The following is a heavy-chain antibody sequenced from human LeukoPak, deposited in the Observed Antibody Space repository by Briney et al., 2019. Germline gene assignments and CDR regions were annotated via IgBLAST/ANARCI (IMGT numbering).Heavy chain of an antibody. J-gene: IGHJ6*03. CDR1: GSTVSSTY. D-gene: IGHD3-10*01. CDR2: INSGGST. Sequence: PGRSLRLSCATSGSTVSSTYMSCVRHAPRKWLDWVSVINSGGSTYYADSVKGRFTISRGNSKNTLYIQMNNLRAEYTAVYYCASGSGSYRTPYYYMDVWGKGTTVTVSS. V-gene: IGHV3-53*01. CDR3: ASGSGSYRTPYYYMDV.